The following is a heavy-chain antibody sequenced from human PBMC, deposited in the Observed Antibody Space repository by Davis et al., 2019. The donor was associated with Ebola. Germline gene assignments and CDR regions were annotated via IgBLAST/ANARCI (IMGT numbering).Heavy chain of an antibody. CDR3: ARERQLMEGLPTATPDY. V-gene: IGHV3-30-3*01. D-gene: IGHD2-2*01. J-gene: IGHJ4*02. Sequence: GESLKISCTASGFTFASYAMHWVRQAPGKGLEWVAVISVDGNIKSYADSVKGRFTITRDNSRNMLFVQLSGLRAEDTAVYYCARERQLMEGLPTATPDYWGQGTLVTVSS. CDR2: ISVDGNIK. CDR1: GFTFASYA.